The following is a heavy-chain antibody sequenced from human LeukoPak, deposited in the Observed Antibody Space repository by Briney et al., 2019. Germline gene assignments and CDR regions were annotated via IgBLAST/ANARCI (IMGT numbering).Heavy chain of an antibody. CDR3: ARHSKDIVVVPAAVSLDV. J-gene: IGHJ4*02. D-gene: IGHD2-2*01. Sequence: SETLSLTCTVSGGSISSYYWSWIRQPPGKGLEWIGYIYYSGSTNYNPSLKSRVTISVDTSKNQFSLKLSSVTAADTAVYYCARHSKDIVVVPAAVSLDVWGQGTLVTVSS. CDR2: IYYSGST. V-gene: IGHV4-59*08. CDR1: GGSISSYY.